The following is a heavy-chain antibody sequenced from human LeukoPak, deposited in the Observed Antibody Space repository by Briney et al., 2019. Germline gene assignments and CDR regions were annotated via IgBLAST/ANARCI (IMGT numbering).Heavy chain of an antibody. CDR3: AHRKNYYDSSVFDN. CDR2: IYWDDDR. CDR1: GFSLNTRGVG. V-gene: IGHV2-5*02. D-gene: IGHD3-22*01. J-gene: IGHJ4*02. Sequence: SGPTLVNPTQTLTLTCTFSGFSLNTRGVGVGWIRQPPGRALEWLALIYWDDDRRYSPSLKSRLTITKDTSKNQVALTMTNMDPVDTATYFCAHRKNYYDSSVFDNWGQGTLVTVPS.